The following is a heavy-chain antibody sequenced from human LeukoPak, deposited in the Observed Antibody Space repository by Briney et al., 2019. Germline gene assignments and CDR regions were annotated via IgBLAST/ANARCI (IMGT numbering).Heavy chain of an antibody. CDR2: IYYSGST. J-gene: IGHJ4*02. Sequence: SETLSLTCTVSGGAISPYYWSWIRQPPGKGLEWIGYIYYSGSTNYNPSLKSRVTISVDTSKNQFSLKLNSVTAADTAVYYCTRHHDILTGYPLDYWGQGTLVTVSS. D-gene: IGHD3-9*01. V-gene: IGHV4-59*08. CDR3: TRHHDILTGYPLDY. CDR1: GGAISPYY.